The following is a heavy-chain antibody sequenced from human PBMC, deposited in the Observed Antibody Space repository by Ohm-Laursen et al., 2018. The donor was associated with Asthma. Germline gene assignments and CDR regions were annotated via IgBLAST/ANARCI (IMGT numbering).Heavy chain of an antibody. CDR1: GRSDSRGSYY. CDR2: FYYSGST. Sequence: SDTLCLICIVSGRSDSRGSYYWSWIPPTPGKGVGWIGYFYYSGSTNYKPSLKSRVTISVDTSKNLYSLKLSSVTAADPAVYYCARAPRNIRGVGAFDIWGQGTMVTVSS. J-gene: IGHJ3*02. V-gene: IGHV4-61*01. CDR3: ARAPRNIRGVGAFDI. D-gene: IGHD3-10*01.